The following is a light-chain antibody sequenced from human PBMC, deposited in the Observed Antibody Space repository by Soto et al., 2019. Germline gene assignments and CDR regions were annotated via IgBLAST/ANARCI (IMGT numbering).Light chain of an antibody. Sequence: DIQMTQSPSSLSASVGDRVTMTCRATQGISSYLNWYQLKPGKAPQLLIYDASNLQSGVPSRFSGSGSGTDFTLTISSLQPEDFARYYCHQGHTLPWTFAQGTKVEIK. CDR3: HQGHTLPWT. CDR2: DAS. V-gene: IGKV1-39*01. CDR1: QGISSY. J-gene: IGKJ1*01.